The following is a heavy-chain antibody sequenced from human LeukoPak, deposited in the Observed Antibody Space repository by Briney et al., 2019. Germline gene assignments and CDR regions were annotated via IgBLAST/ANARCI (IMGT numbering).Heavy chain of an antibody. V-gene: IGHV3-7*03. CDR2: IKQDGSEK. CDR3: ARDDRCNWFDP. D-gene: IGHD4-17*01. Sequence: GGSLRLSCAASGFTFSSYWMSWVRQAPGKGRAWVAHIKQDGSEKYYVDSVKGRFTISREKAKNSLYLQMNSLRAEDTAVYYWARDDRCNWFDPWGQGTLVTVSS. J-gene: IGHJ5*02. CDR1: GFTFSSYW.